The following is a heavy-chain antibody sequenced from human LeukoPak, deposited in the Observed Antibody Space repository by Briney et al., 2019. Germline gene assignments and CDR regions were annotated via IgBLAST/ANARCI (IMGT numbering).Heavy chain of an antibody. V-gene: IGHV3-30-3*01. CDR1: GFTFSTYA. Sequence: PGRSLRLSCAASGFTFSTYAMHWVRQGPGKGLEWVVVISYDGSNKYYAASVKGRFTISRDNSKNTLYLQMSSLSAEDTAVYYCARTTTPHYYGSGSYALGYWGQGTLVTVS. CDR2: ISYDGSNK. CDR3: ARTTTPHYYGSGSYALGY. D-gene: IGHD3-10*01. J-gene: IGHJ4*02.